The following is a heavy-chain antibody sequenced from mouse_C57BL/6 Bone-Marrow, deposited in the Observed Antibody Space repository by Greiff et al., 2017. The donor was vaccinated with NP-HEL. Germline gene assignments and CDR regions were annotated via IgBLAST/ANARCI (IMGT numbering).Heavy chain of an antibody. V-gene: IGHV1-75*01. CDR3: ARWDYGSSHTFAY. Sequence: VQLKQSGPELVKPGASVKISCKASGYTFTDYYINWVKQRPGQGLEWIGWIFPGSGSTYYNEKFKGKATLTVDKSSSTAYMLLSSLTSEDSAVYFCARWDYGSSHTFAYWGQGTLVTVSA. J-gene: IGHJ3*01. CDR2: IFPGSGST. D-gene: IGHD1-1*01. CDR1: GYTFTDYY.